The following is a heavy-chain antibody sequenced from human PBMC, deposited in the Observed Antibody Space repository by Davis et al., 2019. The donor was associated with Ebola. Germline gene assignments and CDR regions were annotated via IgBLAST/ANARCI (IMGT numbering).Heavy chain of an antibody. D-gene: IGHD3-22*01. J-gene: IGHJ3*02. Sequence: GGSLRLSCAASGFTFSSYAMTWVRQAPGKGLEWVSSISSGSAFLYYGDSVKGRFTISRDNAKNSLYLQMNSLRAEDTAVYHCARGGYYDSSGYSHTAFDIWGQGTLVTVAS. V-gene: IGHV3-21*01. CDR1: GFTFSSYA. CDR3: ARGGYYDSSGYSHTAFDI. CDR2: ISSGSAFL.